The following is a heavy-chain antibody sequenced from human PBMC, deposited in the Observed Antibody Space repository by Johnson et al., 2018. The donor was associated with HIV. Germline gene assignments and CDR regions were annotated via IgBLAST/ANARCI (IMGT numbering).Heavy chain of an antibody. CDR2: ISYDGSNK. CDR3: AREGPSERAGFDI. CDR1: GITVSSNY. Sequence: QVQLVESGGGLVQPGGSLRLSCAASGITVSSNYMSWVRQAPGKGLEWVAVISYDGSNKYYADSVKGRFIISRDNTKNTLYLQMNSLRADDTAVYYCAREGPSERAGFDIWGQGTMVTVSS. J-gene: IGHJ3*02. V-gene: IGHV3-30*03.